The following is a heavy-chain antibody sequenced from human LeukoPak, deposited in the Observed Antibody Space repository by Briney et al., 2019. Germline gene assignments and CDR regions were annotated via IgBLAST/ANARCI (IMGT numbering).Heavy chain of an antibody. V-gene: IGHV3-23*01. D-gene: IGHD1-26*01. Sequence: GGSLRLSCAASGFYFTDYAMSWARQAPGKGLEWLSAVSGNGDTKDYVDSVKGRFTISRDNSRNTVHLQIDNLRTEDTAVYYCARGGRGSYVLFDYWGQGTLVTVSS. CDR3: ARGGRGSYVLFDY. CDR2: VSGNGDTK. CDR1: GFYFTDYA. J-gene: IGHJ4*02.